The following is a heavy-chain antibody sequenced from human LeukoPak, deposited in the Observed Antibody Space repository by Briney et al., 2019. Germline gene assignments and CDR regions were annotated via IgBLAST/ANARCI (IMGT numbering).Heavy chain of an antibody. CDR1: GFNFNTYT. CDR3: AKDLVPAADDY. Sequence: PGGSLRLSCAASGFNFNTYTMNWVRQAPGKGLEWVSSISSDSSYIYYADAVHGRFTVSRDNSKNTLYLQMNSLRAEDTAVYYCAKDLVPAADDYWGQGTLVTVSS. V-gene: IGHV3-21*04. D-gene: IGHD2-2*01. J-gene: IGHJ4*02. CDR2: ISSDSSYI.